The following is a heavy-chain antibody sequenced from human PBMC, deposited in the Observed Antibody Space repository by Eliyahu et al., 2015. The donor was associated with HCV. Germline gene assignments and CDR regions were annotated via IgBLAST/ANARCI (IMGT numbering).Heavy chain of an antibody. CDR3: VKDHWVVIDPPYFDY. J-gene: IGHJ4*02. CDR1: GFXFXSYA. Sequence: EVQLVESGGGLVQPGGSLRLSCSASGFXFXSYAMHWFRQAPGKGXEYVSAISSNGVSTYYADSVKGRFTISRDNSKNTLYLQMSSLRAEDTAVYYCVKDHWVVIDPPYFDYWGQGTLVTVSS. V-gene: IGHV3-64D*06. CDR2: ISSNGVST. D-gene: IGHD3-22*01.